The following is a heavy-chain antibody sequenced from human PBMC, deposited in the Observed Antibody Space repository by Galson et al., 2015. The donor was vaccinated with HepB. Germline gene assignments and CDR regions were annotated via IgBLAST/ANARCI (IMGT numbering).Heavy chain of an antibody. D-gene: IGHD6-13*01. Sequence: SVKVSCKASGGTFSSYTISWVRQAPGQGLEWMGRIIPILGIANYAQKFQGRVTITADKSTSTAYMELSSLRSEDTAVYYCARGSSWHGGHFDYWGQGTLVTVSS. CDR1: GGTFSSYT. CDR2: IIPILGIA. CDR3: ARGSSWHGGHFDY. J-gene: IGHJ4*02. V-gene: IGHV1-69*02.